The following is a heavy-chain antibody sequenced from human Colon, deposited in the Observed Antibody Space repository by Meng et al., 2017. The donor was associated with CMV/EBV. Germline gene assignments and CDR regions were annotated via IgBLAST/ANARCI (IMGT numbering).Heavy chain of an antibody. Sequence: ASVKVSCKASGYTSIDYFMFWLRQAPGQGLDWIGWINCNSGATQYAQEFQGRVTVTRDTSIATVYMDLSSLTSDDTAVYYCVTYSGSSRGFGPWGQGTLVTVSS. V-gene: IGHV1-2*02. CDR1: GYTSIDYF. CDR2: INCNSGAT. D-gene: IGHD1-26*01. CDR3: VTYSGSSRGFGP. J-gene: IGHJ5*02.